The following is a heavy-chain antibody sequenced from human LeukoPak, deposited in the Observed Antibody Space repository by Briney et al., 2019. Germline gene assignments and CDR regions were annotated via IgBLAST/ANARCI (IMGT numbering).Heavy chain of an antibody. V-gene: IGHV1-18*01. Sequence: ASVKVSCKASGYTFTSYGISWVRQAPGQGLEWMGWISAYNGNTNYAQEFQGRVTMTRDTSISTAYMELSSLTSEDTAVYYCARRKPTSGAQYWFDPWGQGTLVTVSS. CDR3: ARRKPTSGAQYWFDP. CDR1: GYTFTSYG. CDR2: ISAYNGNT. J-gene: IGHJ5*02. D-gene: IGHD3-10*01.